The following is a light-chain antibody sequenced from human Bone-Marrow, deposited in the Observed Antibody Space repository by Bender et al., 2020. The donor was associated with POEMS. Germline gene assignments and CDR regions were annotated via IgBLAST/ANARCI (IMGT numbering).Light chain of an antibody. V-gene: IGLV2-23*01. CDR1: SSDVGSYNL. CDR2: EGS. Sequence: QSALTQPASVSGSPGQSITISCTGTSSDVGSYNLVSWYQQHPGKAPKLMIYEGSKRPTGVSDRFSGSKSGNTASLTISRLQAEDEAEYHCCSYAGGSSLLFGGGTKLTVL. J-gene: IGLJ2*01. CDR3: CSYAGGSSLL.